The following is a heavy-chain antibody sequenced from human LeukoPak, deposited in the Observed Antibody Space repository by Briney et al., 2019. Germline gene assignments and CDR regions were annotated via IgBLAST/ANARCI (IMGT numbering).Heavy chain of an antibody. Sequence: GGSLRLSCAASGFTFSSYSMSWVRQAPGKGLEWVSYISSTSSTIYYADSVKGRFTISRDNAKNSLYLQMNSLRDEDTAVYYCARRRKIAATGISGGDYWGQGTLVTISS. CDR1: GFTFSSYS. J-gene: IGHJ4*02. CDR3: ARRRKIAATGISGGDY. D-gene: IGHD1-1*01. CDR2: ISSTSSTI. V-gene: IGHV3-48*02.